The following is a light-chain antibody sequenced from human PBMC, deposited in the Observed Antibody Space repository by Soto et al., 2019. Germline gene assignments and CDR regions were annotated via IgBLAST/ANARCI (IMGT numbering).Light chain of an antibody. J-gene: IGKJ5*01. CDR3: QQRSNWRGT. CDR1: QSVSSY. V-gene: IGKV3-11*01. CDR2: DAS. Sequence: EIVLTQSPATLSLSPGERATLSCRASQSVSSYLAWYQQKPGQAPRLLIYDASNRATGIPARFSGSGSGTDFTLTISSLEPEDFAVYYCQQRSNWRGTLGQGTRLEIK.